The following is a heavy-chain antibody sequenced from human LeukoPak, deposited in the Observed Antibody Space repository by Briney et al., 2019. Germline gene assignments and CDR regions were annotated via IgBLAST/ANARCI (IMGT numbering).Heavy chain of an antibody. Sequence: TSETLSLTCTVSGGSISSYYWSWIRQPPGKGLEWIGYIYYSGSTNYNPSLKSRVTISVDTSKNQLSLKMSSVTAADTAVYYCATTGYSSGWYEDYYYYYYMDVWGKGTTVTVSS. CDR3: ATTGYSSGWYEDYYYYYYMDV. V-gene: IGHV4-59*08. J-gene: IGHJ6*03. CDR1: GGSISSYY. D-gene: IGHD6-19*01. CDR2: IYYSGST.